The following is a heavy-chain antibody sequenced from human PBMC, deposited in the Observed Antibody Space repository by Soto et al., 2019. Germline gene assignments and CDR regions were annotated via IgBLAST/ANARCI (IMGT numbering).Heavy chain of an antibody. J-gene: IGHJ3*02. Sequence: SETLSLTCTVSGGSISSYYWSWIRQPPGKGLEWIGYIYYSGSTNYNPSLKSRVTISVDTSKNQFSLKLSSVTAADTAVYYCARDLYSSGWYHDAFDIWGQGTMVTVS. CDR3: ARDLYSSGWYHDAFDI. V-gene: IGHV4-59*01. D-gene: IGHD6-19*01. CDR1: GGSISSYY. CDR2: IYYSGST.